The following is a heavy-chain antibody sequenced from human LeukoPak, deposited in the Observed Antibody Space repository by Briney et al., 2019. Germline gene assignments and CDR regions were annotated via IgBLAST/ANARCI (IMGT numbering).Heavy chain of an antibody. CDR3: ASTSIAAPRDAFDI. V-gene: IGHV4-61*10. D-gene: IGHD6-6*01. Sequence: KSSETLSLTCTVSGGSISSGSYYWSWIRQPAGKGLEWIGYIYYSGSTNYNPSLKSRVTISVDTSKNQFSLKLSSVTAADTAVYYCASTSIAAPRDAFDIWGQGTMVTVSS. CDR1: GGSISSGSYY. CDR2: IYYSGST. J-gene: IGHJ3*02.